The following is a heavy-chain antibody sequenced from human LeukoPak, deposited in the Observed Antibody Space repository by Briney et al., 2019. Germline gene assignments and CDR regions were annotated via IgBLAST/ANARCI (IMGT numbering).Heavy chain of an antibody. D-gene: IGHD2-15*01. CDR3: ARDCSGGSCYPGTFGY. CDR2: MNPNSGNT. V-gene: IGHV1-8*03. CDR1: GYTFTSYD. Sequence: GASVKVSCKASGYTFTSYDINWVRQATGQGLEWMGWMNPNSGNTGYAQKFQGRVTITRNTSISTAYMELSSLRSEDTAVYYCARDCSGGSCYPGTFGYWGQGTLVTVSS. J-gene: IGHJ4*02.